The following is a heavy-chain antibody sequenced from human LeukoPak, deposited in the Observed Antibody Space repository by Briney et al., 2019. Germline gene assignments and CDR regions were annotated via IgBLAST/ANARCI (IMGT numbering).Heavy chain of an antibody. Sequence: YPSQTLSLTCAVSGGSISSGGYSWSWIRQPPGKGLEWIGYIYHSGTTYYNPSLKSRVTFSVDRSKNQSSLKLSSVTAADTAVYYCARISGELSFDYWGQGTLVTVSS. V-gene: IGHV4-30-2*01. CDR3: ARISGELSFDY. D-gene: IGHD3-10*01. J-gene: IGHJ4*02. CDR2: IYHSGTT. CDR1: GGSISSGGYS.